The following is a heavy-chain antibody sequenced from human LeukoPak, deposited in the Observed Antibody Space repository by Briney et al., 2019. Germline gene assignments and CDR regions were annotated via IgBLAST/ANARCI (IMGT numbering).Heavy chain of an antibody. CDR2: IRADGTI. J-gene: IGHJ3*02. CDR3: ARDNIWAFDI. D-gene: IGHD2/OR15-2a*01. V-gene: IGHV3-69-1*01. CDR1: GFTSFDFP. Sequence: GGSLRLSCEASGFTSFDFPMNWVRKAPGKGLEWVSHIRADGTITYADSVKGRFTISRDDAKTSVYLQMNSLRDEDTAIYYCARDNIWAFDIWGQGTMVTVAS.